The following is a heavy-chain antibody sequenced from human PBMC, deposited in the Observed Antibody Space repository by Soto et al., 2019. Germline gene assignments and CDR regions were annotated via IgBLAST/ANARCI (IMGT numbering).Heavy chain of an antibody. D-gene: IGHD3-10*01. V-gene: IGHV1-2*02. Sequence: ASVKVSCKASGYTFTGYYMHWVRQAPGQGLEWMGWINPNSGGTNYAQKFQGRVTMTRDTSISTAYMELSRLRSDDTAVYYCARDPPMVRGVIYGMDVWGQGTTVTVSS. J-gene: IGHJ6*02. CDR1: GYTFTGYY. CDR2: INPNSGGT. CDR3: ARDPPMVRGVIYGMDV.